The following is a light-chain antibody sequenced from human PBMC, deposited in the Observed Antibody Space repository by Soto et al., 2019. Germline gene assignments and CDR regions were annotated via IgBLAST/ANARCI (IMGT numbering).Light chain of an antibody. V-gene: IGKV3-20*01. CDR3: QQYGSSPIT. J-gene: IGKJ5*01. Sequence: EIVLTQSPGTLSLSPGERATLSCRASQSVGSYLGWYQQRPGQAPRLLIYDVSNRATGIPARFSGSGSGTDFTLTISRLEPEDFAVYYCQQYGSSPITFGQGTRLEIK. CDR1: QSVGSY. CDR2: DVS.